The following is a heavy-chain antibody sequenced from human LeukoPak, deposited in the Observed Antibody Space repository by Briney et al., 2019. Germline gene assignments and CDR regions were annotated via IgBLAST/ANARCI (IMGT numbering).Heavy chain of an antibody. D-gene: IGHD1-26*01. Sequence: GGSLRLSCAASGFTFSSYSMNWVRQAPGKGLEWVSAISGSGGSTYYADSVKGRFTISRDNSKNTLYLQMNSLRAEDTAVYYCAKGKSGSYLDFDYWGQGTVVSVSS. CDR2: ISGSGGST. J-gene: IGHJ4*02. CDR3: AKGKSGSYLDFDY. CDR1: GFTFSSYS. V-gene: IGHV3-23*01.